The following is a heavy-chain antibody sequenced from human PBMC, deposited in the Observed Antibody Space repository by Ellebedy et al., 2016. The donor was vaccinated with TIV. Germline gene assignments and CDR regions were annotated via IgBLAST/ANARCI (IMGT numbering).Heavy chain of an antibody. J-gene: IGHJ6*02. CDR3: ASPRTGVAYGMEV. V-gene: IGHV5-51*01. CDR1: GYSFTSYW. Sequence: GESLKISCKGSGYSFTSYWIGWVRQMPGKGLEWMGIIYPADSDTRYSPSFQGQVTISVDKSISTAYLQWSSLKASDTAMYYCASPRTGVAYGMEVWGQGTTVTVSS. CDR2: IYPADSDT. D-gene: IGHD3-10*01.